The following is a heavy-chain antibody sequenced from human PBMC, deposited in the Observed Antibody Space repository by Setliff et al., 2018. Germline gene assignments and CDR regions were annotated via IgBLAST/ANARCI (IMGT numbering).Heavy chain of an antibody. Sequence: SETLSLTCAVSGFSISSGYYWGWIRQPPGKGLEWIVNIHHSGKAYYNPSLKSRITMSVDTSKNHVSLKLSSVAAGDTAVYYLARPPAGPGNWYFDLWGRGTLVTVSS. CDR3: ARPPAGPGNWYFDL. V-gene: IGHV4-38-2*01. J-gene: IGHJ2*01. CDR2: IHHSGKA. CDR1: GFSISSGYY. D-gene: IGHD1-26*01.